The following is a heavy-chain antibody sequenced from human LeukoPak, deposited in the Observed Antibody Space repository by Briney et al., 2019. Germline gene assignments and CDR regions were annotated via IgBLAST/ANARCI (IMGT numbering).Heavy chain of an antibody. CDR1: GFTFNNYG. CDR3: AKDPLSI. Sequence: GGSLRLSCAASGFTFNNYGMHWVRQAPGKGLEWVAFISYDGSSKNYADSVKGRFTISRDNSKNTLYLQMNSLRPEDTAVYYCAKDPLSIWGQGALVTVSS. V-gene: IGHV3-30*18. J-gene: IGHJ4*02. D-gene: IGHD3-3*02. CDR2: ISYDGSSK.